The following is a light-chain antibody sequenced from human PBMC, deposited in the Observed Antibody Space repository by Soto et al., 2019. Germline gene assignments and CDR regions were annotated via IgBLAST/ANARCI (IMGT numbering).Light chain of an antibody. CDR1: QSVSSY. CDR3: QQRNAWPRNT. CDR2: DIS. J-gene: IGKJ2*01. V-gene: IGKV3-11*01. Sequence: EIVLTQFPATLSLSPGERATLSCRASQSVSSYLAWYQQKPGQAPRLLIYDISNRATGIPARFIGSGSGTDFTITISSLEHEDSAVYYCQQRNAWPRNTFGQGTKLEI.